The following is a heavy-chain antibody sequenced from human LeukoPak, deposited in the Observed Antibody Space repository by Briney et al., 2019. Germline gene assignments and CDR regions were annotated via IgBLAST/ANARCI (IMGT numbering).Heavy chain of an antibody. CDR1: GGTFSSYA. CDR3: ARGLSDIVATIYYFDY. V-gene: IGHV1-69*05. CDR2: IIPILGTA. J-gene: IGHJ4*02. Sequence: SVNLSCKASGGTFSSYAISWVRQAPGQGLEWMGGIIPILGTANYAQKFQGRVTITTDESTSTAYMELSSLRSEDTAVYYCARGLSDIVATIYYFDYWGQGTLVTVSS. D-gene: IGHD5-12*01.